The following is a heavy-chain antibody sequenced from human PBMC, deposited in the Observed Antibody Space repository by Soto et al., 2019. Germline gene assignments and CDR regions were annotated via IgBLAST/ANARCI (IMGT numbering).Heavy chain of an antibody. CDR3: ARSSGYYXVDY. CDR1: GYTFTSYA. D-gene: IGHD3-22*01. J-gene: IGHJ4*02. CDR2: INAGNGNT. V-gene: IGHV1-3*01. Sequence: ASVKVSFKASGYTFTSYAMHWVRQAPGQRLEWMGWINAGNGNTKYSQKFQGRVTITRDTSASTAYMELTSLRSEDTAVYYCARSSGYYXVDYWGQGTLVTVSS.